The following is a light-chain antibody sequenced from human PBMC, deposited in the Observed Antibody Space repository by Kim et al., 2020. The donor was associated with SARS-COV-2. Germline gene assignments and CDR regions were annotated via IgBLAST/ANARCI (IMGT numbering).Light chain of an antibody. Sequence: SYELTQPPSVSVSPGQTARITCSGDALPKQYGYXYQQKPGQAPVLVIYKDNERPSGIPERVSGSSSGTTVTLTISGVQAEDEADYYCQSADSSGTYRVFG. CDR2: KDN. CDR3: QSADSSGTYRV. CDR1: ALPKQY. J-gene: IGLJ3*02. V-gene: IGLV3-25*03.